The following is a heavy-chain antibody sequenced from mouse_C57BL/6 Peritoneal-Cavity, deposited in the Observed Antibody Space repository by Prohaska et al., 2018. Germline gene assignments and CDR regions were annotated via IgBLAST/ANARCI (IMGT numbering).Heavy chain of an antibody. CDR2: IDPSDSET. CDR1: GYTFTSYW. J-gene: IGHJ1*01. Sequence: QVQLQQPGAELVRPGSSVKLSCKASGYTFTSYWLHWVKQRPIQGLEWIGNIDPSDSETHYNQKFKDKATLTVDKSSSTAYMQRSSLTSEDSAVYYCARANWDYWYFDVWGAGTTVTVSS. CDR3: ARANWDYWYFDV. D-gene: IGHD4-1*01. V-gene: IGHV1-52*01.